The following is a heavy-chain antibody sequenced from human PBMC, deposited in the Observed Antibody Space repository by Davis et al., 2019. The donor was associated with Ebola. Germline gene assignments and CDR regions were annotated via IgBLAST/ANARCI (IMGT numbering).Heavy chain of an antibody. V-gene: IGHV3-21*01. D-gene: IGHD4-17*01. J-gene: IGHJ4*02. CDR2: ISSSSSYI. Sequence: GESLKISCAASGFTFSSYSMNWVRQAPGKGLEWVSSISSSSSYIYYADSVKGRFTISRDNAKNSLYLQMNSLRAEDTAVYYCARVSHDYGDYVLFFEYYFDYWGQGTLVTVSS. CDR1: GFTFSSYS. CDR3: ARVSHDYGDYVLFFEYYFDY.